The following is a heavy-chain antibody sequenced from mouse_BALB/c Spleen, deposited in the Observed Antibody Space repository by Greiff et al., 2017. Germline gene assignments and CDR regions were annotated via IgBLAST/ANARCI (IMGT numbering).Heavy chain of an antibody. CDR2: IWGGGST. V-gene: IGHV2-6-5*01. J-gene: IGHJ4*01. Sequence: QVQLKESGPGLVAPSQSLSITCTVSGFSLTSYGVSWIRQPPGKGLEWLGVIWGGGSTYYNSALKSRLSISKDNSKSQVFLKMNSLQTDDTAMYYCAKHIYYGGFFYAMDYWGQGTSVTVSS. CDR3: AKHIYYGGFFYAMDY. D-gene: IGHD2-1*01. CDR1: GFSLTSYG.